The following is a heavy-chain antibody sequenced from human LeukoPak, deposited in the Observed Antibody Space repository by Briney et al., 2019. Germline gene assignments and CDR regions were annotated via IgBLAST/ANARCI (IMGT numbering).Heavy chain of an antibody. CDR2: VYYSGST. CDR3: ARGFAYGDTGSFDY. Sequence: SETLSLTCTVSGGSISGYYWSWIRQPPGKGLEWIGYVYYSGSTTYNPSLKSRVTISVDTSKNQFSLRLSSVTAADTAVYYCARGFAYGDTGSFDYWGQGALVTVSS. V-gene: IGHV4-59*13. D-gene: IGHD4-17*01. J-gene: IGHJ4*02. CDR1: GGSISGYY.